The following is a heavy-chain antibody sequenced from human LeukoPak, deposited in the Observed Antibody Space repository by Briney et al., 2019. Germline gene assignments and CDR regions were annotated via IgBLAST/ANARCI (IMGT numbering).Heavy chain of an antibody. Sequence: PSETLSLTCALSGYSISSGYYWGWIRQPPGKGLEWIGSIYHSGSTYYNPSLKSRVTISVDTSKNQFSLKLSSVTAADTAVYYCARIQLGNRGDYFEYWGQGTLVTVSS. CDR2: IYHSGST. CDR3: ARIQLGNRGDYFEY. CDR1: GYSISSGYY. D-gene: IGHD1-1*01. J-gene: IGHJ4*02. V-gene: IGHV4-38-2*01.